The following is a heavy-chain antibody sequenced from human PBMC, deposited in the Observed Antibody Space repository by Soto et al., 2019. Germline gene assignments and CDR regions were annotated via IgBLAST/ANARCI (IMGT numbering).Heavy chain of an antibody. CDR2: IYYSGST. V-gene: IGHV4-39*01. D-gene: IGHD2-15*01. Sequence: PSLTCTVSGGSISSSSYYWGWIRQPPGKGLEWIGSIYYSGSTYYNPSLKSRVTISVDTSKNQFSLKLSSVTAADTAVYYCARHTPAISISDHWGQGTLVTVSS. CDR1: GGSISSSSYY. J-gene: IGHJ4*02. CDR3: ARHTPAISISDH.